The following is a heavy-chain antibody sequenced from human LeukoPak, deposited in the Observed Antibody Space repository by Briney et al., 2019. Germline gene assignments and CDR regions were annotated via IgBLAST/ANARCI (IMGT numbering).Heavy chain of an antibody. CDR1: GFTFSSYG. CDR2: ISYDGSNK. D-gene: IGHD6-19*01. J-gene: IGHJ5*02. Sequence: GGSLRLSCAASGFTFSSYGMHWVRQAPGKGLEWVAVISYDGSNKYYADSVKGRFTISRDNSKNTLYLQMNSLRAEDTAVYYCAKAAVAGVLYNWFDPWGQGTLVTASS. CDR3: AKAAVAGVLYNWFDP. V-gene: IGHV3-30*18.